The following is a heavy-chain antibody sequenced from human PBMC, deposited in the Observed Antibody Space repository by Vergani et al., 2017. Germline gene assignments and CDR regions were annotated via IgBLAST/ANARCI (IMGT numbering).Heavy chain of an antibody. D-gene: IGHD3-10*01. V-gene: IGHV3-7*01. CDR2: IKQDGSEK. CDR1: GFTFSSYW. J-gene: IGHJ5*02. CDR3: AREFGGLLWFGESFFDP. Sequence: VQLVESGGGVVQPGRSLRLSCAASGFTFSSYWMSWVRQAPGKGLEWVANIKQDGSEKYYVDSVKGRFTISRDNAKNSLYLQMNSLRAEDTAVYYCAREFGGLLWFGESFFDPWGQGTLVTVSS.